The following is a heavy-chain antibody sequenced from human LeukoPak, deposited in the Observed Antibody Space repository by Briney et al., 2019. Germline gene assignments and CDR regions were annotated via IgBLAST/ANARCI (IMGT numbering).Heavy chain of an antibody. CDR1: GFTFSSYW. Sequence: GGSLRPSCAASGFTFSSYWIHWVRQAPGKGLEWVSSISSSSSYIYYADSVKGRFTISRDNAKNSLFLQMNSLRAEDTAVYYCASMLLGGSGWYNYWGQGTLVTVSS. D-gene: IGHD6-19*01. V-gene: IGHV3-21*01. CDR3: ASMLLGGSGWYNY. J-gene: IGHJ4*02. CDR2: ISSSSSYI.